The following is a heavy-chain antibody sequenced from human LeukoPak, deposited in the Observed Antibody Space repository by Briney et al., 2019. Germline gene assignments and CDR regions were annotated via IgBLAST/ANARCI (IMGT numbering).Heavy chain of an antibody. D-gene: IGHD5-12*01. V-gene: IGHV3-7*01. J-gene: IGHJ6*03. Sequence: PGGSLRLSCAAYGFTFSSYWMSWVRQAPGKGLEWVANIKQDGSERNYVDSVKGRFTISRDNAKNSLYLQMNSLRAEDTAVYYCARDALVAPYYYYYYYMDVWGKGTTVTVSS. CDR2: IKQDGSER. CDR1: GFTFSSYW. CDR3: ARDALVAPYYYYYYYMDV.